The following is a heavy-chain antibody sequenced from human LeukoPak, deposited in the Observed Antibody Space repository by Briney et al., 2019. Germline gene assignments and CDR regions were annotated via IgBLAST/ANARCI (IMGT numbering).Heavy chain of an antibody. CDR1: GFTFSSYA. CDR2: ISDSGGVT. CDR3: ARLGVAAHVDY. V-gene: IGHV3-23*01. J-gene: IGHJ4*01. Sequence: GGSLRLSCAASGFTFSSYAMSWVRQTPGKGLEWVSTISDSGGVTFYTDSVKGRFTFSRDNSKNTLSLQMNSLSAEDTAVYYCARLGVAAHVDYWGQGTLVTVSS. D-gene: IGHD2-21*01.